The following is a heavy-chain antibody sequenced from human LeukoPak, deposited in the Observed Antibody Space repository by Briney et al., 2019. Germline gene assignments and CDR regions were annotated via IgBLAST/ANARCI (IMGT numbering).Heavy chain of an antibody. CDR3: ARDNPRDFWNNFDY. J-gene: IGHJ4*02. CDR1: GGTFSSYT. CDR2: IIPILGIA. V-gene: IGHV1-69*04. D-gene: IGHD3/OR15-3a*01. Sequence: SVKVSCKASGGTFSSYTISWVRQAPGQGLEWMGRIIPILGIANYAQKFQGRVTITADKSTSTAYMELSSLRSEGTAVNYCARDNPRDFWNNFDYWGQGTLVTVSS.